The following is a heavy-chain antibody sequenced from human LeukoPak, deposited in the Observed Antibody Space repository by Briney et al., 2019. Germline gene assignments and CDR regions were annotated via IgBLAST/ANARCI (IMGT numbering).Heavy chain of an antibody. Sequence: SETLSLTCTVSGGSISSYYWSWIRQPPGKGLEWIGYIYYSGSTNYNPSLKSRVTISVDTSKNQFSLKLSSVTAADTAVYYCARGLQLAFYYYYYGMDVWGQGTTVTVSS. J-gene: IGHJ6*02. CDR2: IYYSGST. V-gene: IGHV4-59*12. CDR1: GGSISSYY. CDR3: ARGLQLAFYYYYYGMDV. D-gene: IGHD6-6*01.